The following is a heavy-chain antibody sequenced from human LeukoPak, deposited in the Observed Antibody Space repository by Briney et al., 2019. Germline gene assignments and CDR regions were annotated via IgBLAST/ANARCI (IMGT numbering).Heavy chain of an antibody. CDR2: ISGSGGST. V-gene: IGHV3-23*01. Sequence: PGGSLRLSCAASGFTFSSYAMSWVRQAPGKGPEWVSAISGSGGSTYYADSVKGRFTISRDNSKNTLYLQMNSLRAEDTAVYYCARSRLQLGNYYYMDVWGKGATVTATS. D-gene: IGHD6-13*01. CDR3: ARSRLQLGNYYYMDV. J-gene: IGHJ6*03. CDR1: GFTFSSYA.